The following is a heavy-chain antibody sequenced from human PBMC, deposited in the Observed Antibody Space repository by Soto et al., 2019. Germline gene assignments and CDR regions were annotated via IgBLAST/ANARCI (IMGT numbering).Heavy chain of an antibody. CDR2: ISAYNGNT. Sequence: ASVKVSCKASGYTFTSYGISWVRQAPGQGLEWMGWISAYNGNTNYAQKLQGRVTMTTDTSTSTAYMELRSLRSDDTAVYYCASVLIEYYDFWNGYYRRSDWFDPWGQGTLVTVSS. CDR3: ASVLIEYYDFWNGYYRRSDWFDP. D-gene: IGHD3-3*01. J-gene: IGHJ5*02. CDR1: GYTFTSYG. V-gene: IGHV1-18*01.